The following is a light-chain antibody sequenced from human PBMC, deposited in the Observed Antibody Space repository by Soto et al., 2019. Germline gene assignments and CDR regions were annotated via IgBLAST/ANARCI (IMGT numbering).Light chain of an antibody. CDR1: QDIRNY. CDR2: DAS. CDR3: LQYANLPLT. V-gene: IGKV1-33*01. Sequence: DIQMTQSPSSLSASAGDRITITCQASQDIRNYLNWFQQKPGKAPQLLIFDASNLEPGVPSSFSGSGSGTEFTLTISSLQPEDFATYYCLQYANLPLTFGGGTKV. J-gene: IGKJ4*01.